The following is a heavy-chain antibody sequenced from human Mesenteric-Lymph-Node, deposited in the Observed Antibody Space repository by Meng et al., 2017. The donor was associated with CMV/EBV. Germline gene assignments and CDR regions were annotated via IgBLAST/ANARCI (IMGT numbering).Heavy chain of an antibody. Sequence: SLKISCAASGFTFDDYAMHWVRQAPGKGLEWVSGITWNSAYIGYADSVKGRFTISRDNAKNSLYLQMNSLRAEDTAVYYCARGGVSSTSQGMDVWGQGTTVTVSS. J-gene: IGHJ6*02. V-gene: IGHV3-9*01. D-gene: IGHD2-2*01. CDR3: ARGGVSSTSQGMDV. CDR2: ITWNSAYI. CDR1: GFTFDDYA.